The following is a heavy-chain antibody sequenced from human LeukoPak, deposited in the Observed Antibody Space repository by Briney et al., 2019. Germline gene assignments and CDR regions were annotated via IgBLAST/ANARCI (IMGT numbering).Heavy chain of an antibody. CDR1: GGSISSYY. CDR3: ARLKLHYYGSGSYAFDV. Sequence: PSETLSLTCTVSGGSISSYYWSWIRQPPGKGLEWIGYIYYSGSTNYNPSLKSRVTISVDTSKNQFSLKLSSVTAADTAVYFCARLKLHYYGSGSYAFDVWGQGKMVAVSS. J-gene: IGHJ3*01. D-gene: IGHD3-10*01. CDR2: IYYSGST. V-gene: IGHV4-59*01.